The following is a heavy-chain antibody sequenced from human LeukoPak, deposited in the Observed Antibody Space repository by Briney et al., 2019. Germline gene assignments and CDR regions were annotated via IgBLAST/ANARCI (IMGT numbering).Heavy chain of an antibody. D-gene: IGHD3-9*01. V-gene: IGHV3-7*01. J-gene: IGHJ4*02. CDR2: IKQDGSEK. CDR1: GFTFSSYW. CDR3: AREPYYDILTGYYRGADY. Sequence: PGGSLRLSCAASGFTFSSYWMSWVRQAPGEGLEWVANIKQDGSEKYYVDSVKGRFTISRDNAKNSLYLQMNSLRAEDTAVYYCAREPYYDILTGYYRGADYWGQGTLVTVSS.